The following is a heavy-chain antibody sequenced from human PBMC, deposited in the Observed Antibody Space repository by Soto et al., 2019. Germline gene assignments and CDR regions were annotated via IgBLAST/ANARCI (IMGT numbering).Heavy chain of an antibody. J-gene: IGHJ4*02. Sequence: ASVKVSCKASGYTFTSYAMHWVRQAPGQRLEWMGWINAGNGNTKYSQKFQGRVTITRDTSASTAYMELSSLRSEDTAVYYCARDLLELRRSYYFDYWGQGTLVTVSS. CDR3: ARDLLELRRSYYFDY. V-gene: IGHV1-3*01. D-gene: IGHD1-7*01. CDR1: GYTFTSYA. CDR2: INAGNGNT.